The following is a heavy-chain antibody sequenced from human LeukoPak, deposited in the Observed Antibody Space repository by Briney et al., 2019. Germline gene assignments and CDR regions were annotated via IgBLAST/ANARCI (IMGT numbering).Heavy chain of an antibody. CDR1: GFTFSSYW. Sequence: GGSLRLSCAASGFTFSSYWMNWARQAPGKGLEWVASINHNGNVNYYVDSVKGRFTISRDNARNSLYLQMSNLRAEDTAVYFCARGGGLDVWGQGATVTVSS. D-gene: IGHD3-16*01. V-gene: IGHV3-7*03. J-gene: IGHJ6*02. CDR3: ARGGGLDV. CDR2: INHNGNVN.